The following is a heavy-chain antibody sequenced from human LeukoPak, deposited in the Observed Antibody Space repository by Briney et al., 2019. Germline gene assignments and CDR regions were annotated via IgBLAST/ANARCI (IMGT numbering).Heavy chain of an antibody. J-gene: IGHJ6*03. D-gene: IGHD2-15*01. V-gene: IGHV1-69*06. Sequence: ASVKVSCKASGGTFKNYAISWVRQAPGQGLEWMGGILPIFGTANYAQKFQGRVTITADKSTSTAYMELSSLRSEDTAVYYCARSSCSGGSCYLDYYYYYMDVWGKGTTVTASS. CDR1: GGTFKNYA. CDR2: ILPIFGTA. CDR3: ARSSCSGGSCYLDYYYYYMDV.